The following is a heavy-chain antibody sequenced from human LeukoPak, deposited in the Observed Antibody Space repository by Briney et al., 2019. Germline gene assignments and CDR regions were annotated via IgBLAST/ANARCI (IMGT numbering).Heavy chain of an antibody. Sequence: PSETLSLTCTVSGGSISSYYWSWIRQPPGKGLEWIGYIYYSGSTNYNPSLKSRVTISVDTSKNQFSLKLSSVTAADTAVYYCARWIGDYGHYWGQGTLVTVSS. V-gene: IGHV4-59*01. CDR3: ARWIGDYGHY. CDR1: GGSISSYY. J-gene: IGHJ4*02. D-gene: IGHD4-17*01. CDR2: IYYSGST.